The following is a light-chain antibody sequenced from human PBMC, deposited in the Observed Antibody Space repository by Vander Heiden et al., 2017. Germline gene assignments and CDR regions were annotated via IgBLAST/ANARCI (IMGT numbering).Light chain of an antibody. CDR3: QAWDNNIMM. V-gene: IGLV3-1*01. CDR2: QDN. CDR1: RLGDKY. J-gene: IGLJ3*02. Sequence: SYELTQPPSVSVPPGQTARITCSGDRLGDKYACWYQQKPGQSPVLVIYQDNRRPSGIPERFSGSTSANTATLTISGTQPMDEADYYCQAWDNNIMMFGGGTKLTVL.